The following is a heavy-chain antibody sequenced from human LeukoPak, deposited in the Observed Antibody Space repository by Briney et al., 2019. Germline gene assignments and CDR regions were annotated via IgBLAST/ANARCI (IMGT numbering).Heavy chain of an antibody. CDR2: ITSSNSYI. D-gene: IGHD2-15*01. J-gene: IGHJ5*02. CDR1: GFTFSSYS. CDR3: ARDGVDCSGGSCLLNWFDP. V-gene: IGHV3-21*04. Sequence: GGSLRLSCAASGFTFSSYSMNWVRQAPGQGLEWVSSITSSNSYIYYADSVKGRFTISRDNAKNSLYLQMSSLRAEDTAVYYCARDGVDCSGGSCLLNWFDPWGQGTLVTVSS.